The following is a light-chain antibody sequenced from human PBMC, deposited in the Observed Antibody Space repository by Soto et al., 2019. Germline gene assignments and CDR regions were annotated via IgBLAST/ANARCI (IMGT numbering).Light chain of an antibody. CDR2: ENN. V-gene: IGLV1-51*02. CDR3: GTWDSSLSAEV. CDR1: SSNLGNNY. J-gene: IGLJ2*01. Sequence: QSVLTQPPSVSAAPGQKVTISCSGSSSNLGNNYVSWYQQLPGTAPKVLIYENNIRPSGIPDRFSGSKSGTSATLGITGLQTGDEADYYCGTWDSSLSAEVFGGGTKVTVL.